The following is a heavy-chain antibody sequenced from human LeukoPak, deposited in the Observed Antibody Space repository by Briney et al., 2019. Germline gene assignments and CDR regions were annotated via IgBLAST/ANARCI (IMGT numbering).Heavy chain of an antibody. D-gene: IGHD2-2*01. J-gene: IGHJ4*02. Sequence: GRSLRLSCAASGFTFSSYGMHWVRQAPGKGLGWVAVIWYDGSNKYYADSVKGRFTISRDNSKNTLYLQMNSLRAEDTAVYYCARDHPAEYCSSTSCYPDYWGQGTLVTVSS. CDR2: IWYDGSNK. CDR3: ARDHPAEYCSSTSCYPDY. CDR1: GFTFSSYG. V-gene: IGHV3-33*01.